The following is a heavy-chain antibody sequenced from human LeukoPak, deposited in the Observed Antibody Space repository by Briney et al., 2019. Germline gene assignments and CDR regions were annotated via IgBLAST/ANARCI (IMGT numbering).Heavy chain of an antibody. CDR2: VTSGGEGT. V-gene: IGHV3-23*01. D-gene: IGHD1-1*01. J-gene: IGHJ4*02. Sequence: PGGSLRLSCAASGFTFSTNAMSWVRQAPGKGLEWVSAVTSGGEGTHYADSVRGRFTISRDNSRKTLFLQMNSLRGEDTAVYYCAKHEYKGGGSWNDVFDYWGQGTLVTVSS. CDR1: GFTFSTNA. CDR3: AKHEYKGGGSWNDVFDY.